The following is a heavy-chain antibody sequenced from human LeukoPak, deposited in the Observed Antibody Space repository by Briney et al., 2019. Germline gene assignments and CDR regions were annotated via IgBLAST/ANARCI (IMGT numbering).Heavy chain of an antibody. CDR2: INSNTGDP. D-gene: IGHD3-3*01. CDR1: GYTFTDYY. V-gene: IGHV1-2*02. Sequence: ASVKVSCKASGYTFTDYYVHWVRQAPGQGLEWMGWINSNTGDPVYAQNFQGRVAMTRDTSITTTYMELSSLRSDDTAVYYCARGWRGDHWGQGTLVTVSS. J-gene: IGHJ4*02. CDR3: ARGWRGDH.